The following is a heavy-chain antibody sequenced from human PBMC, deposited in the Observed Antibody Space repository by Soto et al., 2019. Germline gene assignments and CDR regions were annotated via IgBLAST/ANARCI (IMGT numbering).Heavy chain of an antibody. D-gene: IGHD6-13*01. Sequence: PSETLSLTCTVSGGSISSSSYYWGWIRQPPGKGLEWIGSIYYSGSTYYNPSLKSRVTISVDTSKNQFSLKLSSVTAADTAVYYCAREIGRQQLVLYWGQGTLVTVSS. CDR2: IYYSGST. J-gene: IGHJ4*02. V-gene: IGHV4-39*02. CDR3: AREIGRQQLVLY. CDR1: GGSISSSSYY.